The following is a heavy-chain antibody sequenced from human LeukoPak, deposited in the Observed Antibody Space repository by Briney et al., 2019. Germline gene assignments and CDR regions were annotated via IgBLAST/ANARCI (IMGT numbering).Heavy chain of an antibody. CDR2: FDPEDGET. CDR3: ATLDTTTTGTKDY. V-gene: IGHV1-24*01. CDR1: GYNYLNYD. Sequence: GASVKVSCKASGYNYLNYDINWVRQAPGKGLEWMGGFDPEDGETIYAQKFQGRVTMTEDTSTDTAYMELSSLRSEDMAVYYCATLDTTTTGTKDYWGQGTLVTVSS. D-gene: IGHD1-7*01. J-gene: IGHJ4*02.